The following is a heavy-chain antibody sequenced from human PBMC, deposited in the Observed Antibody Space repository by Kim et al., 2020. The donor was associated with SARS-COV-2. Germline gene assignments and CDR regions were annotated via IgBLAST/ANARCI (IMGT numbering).Heavy chain of an antibody. CDR3: AKVRDPGEYYYDSSGYSNYYYYGMDV. V-gene: IGHV3-23*01. J-gene: IGHJ6*02. CDR2: ISGSGGST. D-gene: IGHD3-22*01. Sequence: GGSLRLSCAASGFTFSSYAMSWVRQAPGKGLEWVSAISGSGGSTYYADSVKGRFTISRDNSKNTLYLQMNSLRAEDTAVYYCAKVRDPGEYYYDSSGYSNYYYYGMDVWGQGTTVTVSS. CDR1: GFTFSSYA.